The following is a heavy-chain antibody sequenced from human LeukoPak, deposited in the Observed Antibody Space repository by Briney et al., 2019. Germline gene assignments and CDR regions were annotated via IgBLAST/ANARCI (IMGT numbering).Heavy chain of an antibody. D-gene: IGHD5-12*01. J-gene: IGHJ4*02. CDR3: ARSHADYGYDYDWFDY. CDR2: INPKSGGT. V-gene: IGHV1-2*02. CDR1: RYTFTGYN. Sequence: GASVKVSCKASRYTFTGYNMHWVRQAPGQGLEWMGWINPKSGGTNYAQKFQDRVTMTRDTSIWTAYMELSRLRSDDTAVYYCARSHADYGYDYDWFDYWGQGTLVTVSS.